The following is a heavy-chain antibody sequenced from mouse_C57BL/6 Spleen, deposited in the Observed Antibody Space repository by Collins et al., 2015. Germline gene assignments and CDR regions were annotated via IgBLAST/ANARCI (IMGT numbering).Heavy chain of an antibody. CDR3: ARNKYGRYFDV. CDR1: GFSLTSYG. J-gene: IGHJ1*01. D-gene: IGHD1-2*01. Sequence: QVQLKQSGPGLVQPSQSLSITCTVSGFSLTSYGVHWVRQSPGKGLEWLGVIWSGGSTDYNAAFISRLSISKDNSKSQVFFKMNSLQANDTAIYYCARNKYGRYFDVWGAGTTVTVSS. CDR2: IWSGGST. V-gene: IGHV2-2*02.